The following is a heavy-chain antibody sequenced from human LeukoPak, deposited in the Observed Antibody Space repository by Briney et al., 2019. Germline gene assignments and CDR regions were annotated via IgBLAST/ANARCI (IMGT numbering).Heavy chain of an antibody. CDR1: GGSSSGYY. CDR2: INHSGST. V-gene: IGHV4-34*01. J-gene: IGHJ5*02. D-gene: IGHD3-22*01. CDR3: ARGDYYDSSSYYPNWFDP. Sequence: PSETLSLTCAVYGGSSSGYYWSWIRQPPGRGLEWIGEINHSGSTNYNPSLKSRVTISVDTSKKQFSLKLTSVTAADTAVYYCARGDYYDSSSYYPNWFDPWGQGTLVTVSS.